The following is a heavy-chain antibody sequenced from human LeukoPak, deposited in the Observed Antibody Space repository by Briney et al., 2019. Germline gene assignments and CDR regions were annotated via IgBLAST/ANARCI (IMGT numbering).Heavy chain of an antibody. D-gene: IGHD1-1*01. J-gene: IGHJ4*02. Sequence: GGSLRLSWAASGFTLRTYAMTWVRQAPGKGLEWVSLINGSGGSSYYADSVKGRFTISRDNSKNTVFLQMNSLRAEDTAVYYCARANFGDYWGQGTLVTVSS. V-gene: IGHV3-23*01. CDR2: INGSGGSS. CDR1: GFTLRTYA. CDR3: ARANFGDY.